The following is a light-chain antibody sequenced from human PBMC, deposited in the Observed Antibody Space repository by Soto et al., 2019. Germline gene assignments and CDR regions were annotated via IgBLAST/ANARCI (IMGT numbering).Light chain of an antibody. Sequence: EIVLTQSPATLSLSPGGRATLSCRASQSVSSYLAWYQQKPGQAPRLLIYYISTRATGIPARFSGSGSGTEFTLTINSLKSEDSAVYYCQQHNQWPITFGQGTRLEIK. CDR1: QSVSSY. CDR2: YIS. J-gene: IGKJ5*01. CDR3: QQHNQWPIT. V-gene: IGKV3-11*01.